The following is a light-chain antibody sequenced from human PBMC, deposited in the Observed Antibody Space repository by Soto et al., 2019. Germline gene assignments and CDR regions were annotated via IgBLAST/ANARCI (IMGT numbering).Light chain of an antibody. CDR3: SSYTSTSAVV. V-gene: IGLV2-14*01. Sequence: QSALTQPASVSGSPGQSITISCTGTSSDVGGYNYVSWYQQHPGKAPKLMIYDVSNRPSGVSNRFSGSKSDNTASLDISGLQAEDEADYYCSSYTSTSAVVFGGGTKLTVL. CDR2: DVS. CDR1: SSDVGGYNY. J-gene: IGLJ2*01.